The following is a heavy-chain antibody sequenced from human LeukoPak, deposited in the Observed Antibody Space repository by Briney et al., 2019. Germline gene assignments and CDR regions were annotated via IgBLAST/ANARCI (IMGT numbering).Heavy chain of an antibody. J-gene: IGHJ4*02. D-gene: IGHD3-10*01. CDR2: ISSSSSTI. V-gene: IGHV3-48*01. CDR3: ARVRGYPC. CDR1: GFTFSSYS. Sequence: PGGSLRLSCAASGFTFSSYSMNWVRQAPGKGLEWVSYISSSSSTIYYADSVKGRFTISRDNAKNSLYLQMNSLRAEDTAVYYCARVRGYPCWGQGTLVTVSS.